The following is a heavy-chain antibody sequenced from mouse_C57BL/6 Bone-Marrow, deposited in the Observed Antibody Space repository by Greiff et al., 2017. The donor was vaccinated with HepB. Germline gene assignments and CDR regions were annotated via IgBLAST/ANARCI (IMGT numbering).Heavy chain of an antibody. CDR1: GYTFTTYP. J-gene: IGHJ4*01. CDR2: FHPYNDDT. Sequence: VNVVESGAELVKPGASVKMSCKASGYTFTTYPIEWMKQNHGKSLEWIGNFHPYNDDTKYNEKFKGKATLTVEKSSSTVYLELSRLTSDDSAVYYCARRRNSYYAMDYWGQGTSVTVSS. CDR3: ARRRNSYYAMDY. V-gene: IGHV1-47*01. D-gene: IGHD2-1*01.